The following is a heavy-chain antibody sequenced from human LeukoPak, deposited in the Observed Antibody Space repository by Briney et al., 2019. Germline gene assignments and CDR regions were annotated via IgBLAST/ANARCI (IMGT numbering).Heavy chain of an antibody. Sequence: GGSLRLSCAASGFTFISYEMNWVRQAPGKGLEWISYIDSISTTIYSADSVRGRFTISRDNAENSLYLQMNSLRAEDTAVYYCTRNVYWRFDYWGQGTLVSVSS. CDR2: IDSISTTI. CDR3: TRNVYWRFDY. D-gene: IGHD1-26*01. J-gene: IGHJ4*02. V-gene: IGHV3-48*01. CDR1: GFTFISYE.